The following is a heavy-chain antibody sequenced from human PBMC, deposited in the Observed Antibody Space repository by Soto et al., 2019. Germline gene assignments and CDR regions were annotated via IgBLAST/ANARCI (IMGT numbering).Heavy chain of an antibody. D-gene: IGHD5-12*01. V-gene: IGHV3-23*01. CDR1: GCTFSSYP. CDR2: ISVSGGSP. Sequence: GGSLRLSCAASGCTFSSYPMSCVPQAPGKGLECFPAISVSGGSPYYADPVKGRFTIPRENSKNTLYLQMNSLRAEDTAVYYCAIGWQRPPLLGDGKDVWSQGTTVTVSS. CDR3: AIGWQRPPLLGDGKDV. J-gene: IGHJ6*02.